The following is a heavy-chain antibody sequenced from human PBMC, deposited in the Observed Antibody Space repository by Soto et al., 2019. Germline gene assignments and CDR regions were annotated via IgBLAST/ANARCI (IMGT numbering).Heavy chain of an antibody. Sequence: QVPLVQSGAEVKKPGASVTVSCKASGYRFSDYYLHWVRQAPGQGPEWMGWMNPNSGDTKYAQKFKGRVTMTRDTSVRTAFMELNWLKSDDTAVYYCARERGGATATLDYYYFYMDVWGIGTRVTVSS. J-gene: IGHJ6*03. CDR2: MNPNSGDT. CDR1: GYRFSDYY. CDR3: ARERGGATATLDYYYFYMDV. D-gene: IGHD5-12*01. V-gene: IGHV1-2*02.